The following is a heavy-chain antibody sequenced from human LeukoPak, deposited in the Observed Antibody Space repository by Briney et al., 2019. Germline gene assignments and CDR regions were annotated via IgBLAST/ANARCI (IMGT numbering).Heavy chain of an antibody. CDR2: TKSKTDGGTT. D-gene: IGHD3-10*01. J-gene: IGHJ4*02. CDR3: TTDQNLL. Sequence: NPGGSLRLSCAASGFTFSNAWMSWVRQAPGKGLEWVGRTKSKTDGGTTDYAAPVKGRFTISRDDSKNTLYLQMNSLKTEDTAVYYCTTDQNLLWGQGTLVTVSS. CDR1: GFTFSNAW. V-gene: IGHV3-15*01.